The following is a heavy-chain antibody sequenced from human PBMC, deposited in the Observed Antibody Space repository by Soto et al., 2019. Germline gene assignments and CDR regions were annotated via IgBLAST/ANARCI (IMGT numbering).Heavy chain of an antibody. V-gene: IGHV3-33*01. CDR2: IWYDGSNK. CDR1: GFTFSSYG. CDR3: ARDISYYDSSGYDYYYGMDV. J-gene: IGHJ6*02. Sequence: GGSLRLSCAASGFTFSSYGMHWVRQAPGKGLEWVAVIWYDGSNKYYADSVKGRFTISRDNSKNTLYLQMNSLRAEDTAVYYCARDISYYDSSGYDYYYGMDVWGQGTTVTVSS. D-gene: IGHD3-22*01.